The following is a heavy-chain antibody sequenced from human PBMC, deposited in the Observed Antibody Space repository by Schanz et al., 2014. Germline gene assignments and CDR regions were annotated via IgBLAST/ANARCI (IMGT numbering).Heavy chain of an antibody. Sequence: QVQLQESGPGLVKPSETLSLTCTVSGGSISSDSYSWSWIRQPAGKGLEWIGRISTSGSTNYNPSLRSRVSMSIGTSKTHFSLRLSALTAADTAVYYCATWRGDDSGGHGQFDYWGQGALVTVSS. V-gene: IGHV4-61*02. D-gene: IGHD3-22*01. J-gene: IGHJ4*02. CDR1: GGSISSDSYS. CDR2: ISTSGST. CDR3: ATWRGDDSGGHGQFDY.